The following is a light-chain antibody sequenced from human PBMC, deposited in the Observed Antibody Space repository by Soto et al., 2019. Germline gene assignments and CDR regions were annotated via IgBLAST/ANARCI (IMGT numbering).Light chain of an antibody. CDR1: QSVSSN. J-gene: IGKJ5*01. Sequence: EIVLTQSPGTLSLSPGERATLSCRASQSVSSNLAWYQQKPGQAPRLLIYGASTTATDVPPRFSGSGSGTEFTLTISNLQSEDFAVYYCQQYNDWPRTFGQGTRLEIK. CDR3: QQYNDWPRT. CDR2: GAS. V-gene: IGKV3-15*01.